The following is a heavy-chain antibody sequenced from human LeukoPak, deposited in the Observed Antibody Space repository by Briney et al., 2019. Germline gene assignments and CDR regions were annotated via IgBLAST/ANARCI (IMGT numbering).Heavy chain of an antibody. V-gene: IGHV6-1*01. CDR3: VRARTVRDPYYYYGMDV. D-gene: IGHD1-1*01. CDR2: TYYRSKWYN. Sequence: SQTLSLTCAISGDSVSSNSAAWNWIRQSPSRGLEWLGRTYYRSKWYNDYAVSVKSRITINPDTSKNQFSLQLNSVTPVDTAVYYCVRARTVRDPYYYYGMDVWGQGTTVTVSS. CDR1: GDSVSSNSAA. J-gene: IGHJ6*02.